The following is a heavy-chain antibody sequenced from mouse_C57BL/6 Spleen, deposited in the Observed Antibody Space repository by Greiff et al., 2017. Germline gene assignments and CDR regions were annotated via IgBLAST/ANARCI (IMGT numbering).Heavy chain of an antibody. D-gene: IGHD2-3*01. Sequence: QVHVKQPGAELVKPGASVKLSCKASGYTFTSYWMHWVKQRPGQGLEWIGMIHPNSGSTNYNEKFKSKATMTVDTSSSTAYIQLSSLTSEDSAVYYCARWMVMDFWGQGTSVTVSS. V-gene: IGHV1-64*01. CDR1: GYTFTSYW. J-gene: IGHJ4*01. CDR2: IHPNSGST. CDR3: ARWMVMDF.